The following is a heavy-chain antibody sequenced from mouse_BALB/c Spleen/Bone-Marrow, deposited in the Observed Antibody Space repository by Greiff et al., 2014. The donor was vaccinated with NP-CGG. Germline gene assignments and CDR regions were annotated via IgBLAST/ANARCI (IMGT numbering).Heavy chain of an antibody. CDR1: GYTFNSSD. CDR2: IDPSNGDS. V-gene: IGHV1-14*01. CDR3: ARWGRDEWYFDV. D-gene: IGHD3-3*01. Sequence: VQLKESGAELVKPGASVKMSCTASGYTFNSSDMHWVKQKPGQGLEWIGYIDPSNGDSKYNAKFEGKATLTSDKSSSTAYMELSSLTSEAEAVDYCARWGRDEWYFDVWGAGTTVTVSS. J-gene: IGHJ1*01.